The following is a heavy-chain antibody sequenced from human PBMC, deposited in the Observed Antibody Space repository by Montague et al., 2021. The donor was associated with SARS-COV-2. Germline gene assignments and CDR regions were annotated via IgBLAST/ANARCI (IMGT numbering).Heavy chain of an antibody. D-gene: IGHD1-26*01. CDR3: ASHFRPGATEGYYYGMDV. CDR1: GAYITSTVSY. J-gene: IGHJ6*02. V-gene: IGHV4-39*01. Sequence: SETLSLTCTVSGAYITSTVSYWVRDRQSPGQGLDWFVNMNDTGTSNHNPTLTSRVTISVDTSQNQLTLRLDSVTAADMAFYYCASHFRPGATEGYYYGMDVWGQGTAVTVSS. CDR2: MNDTGTS.